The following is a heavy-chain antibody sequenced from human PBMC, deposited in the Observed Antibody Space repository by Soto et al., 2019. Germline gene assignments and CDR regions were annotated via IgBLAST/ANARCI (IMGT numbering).Heavy chain of an antibody. Sequence: QLQLQESGPRLLKPSETLSLTCTVSGGSISSSSYYWGWIRQPPGKGLEWIGSIFYSGSTYYNPSLMSRVTLPVDTSKNHLSLKLSSVTDVDTAVYYCARHGVVVAAISFYYFDSWGQGTLVTVSS. V-gene: IGHV4-39*01. D-gene: IGHD2-15*01. CDR1: GGSISSSSYY. CDR3: ARHGVVVAAISFYYFDS. CDR2: IFYSGST. J-gene: IGHJ4*02.